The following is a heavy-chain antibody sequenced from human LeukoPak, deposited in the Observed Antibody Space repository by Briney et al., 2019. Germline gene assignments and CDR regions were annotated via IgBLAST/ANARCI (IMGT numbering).Heavy chain of an antibody. CDR3: AKPQEADLWVPDY. V-gene: IGHV3-48*03. CDR2: ISSSGSTI. Sequence: GGSLRLSCAASGFTFSSYEMNWVRQAPGKGLEWVSYISSSGSTIYYADSVKGRFTISRDNAKNSLYLEMNSLIPEDTALYYCAKPQEADLWVPDYWGQGTLVTVSS. D-gene: IGHD3-3*01. J-gene: IGHJ4*02. CDR1: GFTFSSYE.